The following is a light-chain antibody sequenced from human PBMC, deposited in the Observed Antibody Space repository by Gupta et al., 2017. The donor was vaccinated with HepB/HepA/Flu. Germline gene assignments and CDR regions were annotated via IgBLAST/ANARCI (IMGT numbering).Light chain of an antibody. V-gene: IGKV1-12*01. J-gene: IGKJ4*02. Sequence: DIQMTQSPSSVSASVGDRVSITCRASQDITNGLAWYQQKPGKAPYLLIYDASRLQSGVSSRFSGSRSGTEFTLIISRLQPEDLGTYYCQQNKSFPFTFGGGTKVEI. CDR1: QDITNG. CDR2: DAS. CDR3: QQNKSFPFT.